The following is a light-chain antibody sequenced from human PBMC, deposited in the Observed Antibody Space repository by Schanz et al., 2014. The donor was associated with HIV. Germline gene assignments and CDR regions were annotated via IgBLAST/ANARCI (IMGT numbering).Light chain of an antibody. Sequence: QSVLTQPPSVSGAPGQRVTISCTGSGSNIGAGYDVNWYQQVPGTAPKLLIYGNTNRPSGVPDRFSGSRSGTSASLAISGLRSEDEADYYCAAWDGSLSVVFGGGTKLTVL. CDR3: AAWDGSLSVV. V-gene: IGLV1-40*01. J-gene: IGLJ2*01. CDR1: GSNIGAGYD. CDR2: GNT.